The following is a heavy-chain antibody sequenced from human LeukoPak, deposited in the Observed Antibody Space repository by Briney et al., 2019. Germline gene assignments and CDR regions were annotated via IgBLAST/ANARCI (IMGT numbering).Heavy chain of an antibody. Sequence: SETLSLTCTVSGGSISTSTYYWGWIRQPPGKGLEWIVSIYYSGSTYYNPSLKSRVTISVDTSKNQFSLKLSSVTAADTAVYYCARYKSYGDYAFDIWGQETMVTVSS. V-gene: IGHV4-39*01. J-gene: IGHJ3*02. CDR1: GGSISTSTYY. CDR2: IYYSGST. D-gene: IGHD4-17*01. CDR3: ARYKSYGDYAFDI.